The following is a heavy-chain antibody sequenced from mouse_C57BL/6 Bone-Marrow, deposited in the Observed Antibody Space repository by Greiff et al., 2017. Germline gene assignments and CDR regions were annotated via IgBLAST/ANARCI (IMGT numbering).Heavy chain of an antibody. V-gene: IGHV1-69*01. D-gene: IGHD2-1*01. CDR2: IDPSDSYT. CDR1: GYTFTSYW. Sequence: VQLQQPGAELVMPGASVKLSCKASGYTFTSYWMHWVKQRPGQGLEWIGEIDPSDSYTNYNQKFKGKSTWTVDKSSSTAYMQLSSLTSEDSAVYYCARGGNCVRAWFADWGQGTLVTVSA. J-gene: IGHJ3*01. CDR3: ARGGNCVRAWFAD.